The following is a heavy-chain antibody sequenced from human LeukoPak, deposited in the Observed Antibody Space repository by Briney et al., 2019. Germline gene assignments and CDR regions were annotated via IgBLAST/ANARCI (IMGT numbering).Heavy chain of an antibody. J-gene: IGHJ5*02. Sequence: SETLSLTCTVSGGSISSSSYYWGWIRQPPGKRVEWIGGIYYSGSTYYNPSLKSRVTISVDTSKNQFSLKLSSVTAAHTAVYYCARQTMPRGRLNWFDPWGQGTLVTVSS. CDR1: GGSISSSSYY. V-gene: IGHV4-39*01. CDR2: IYYSGST. D-gene: IGHD2-2*01. CDR3: ARQTMPRGRLNWFDP.